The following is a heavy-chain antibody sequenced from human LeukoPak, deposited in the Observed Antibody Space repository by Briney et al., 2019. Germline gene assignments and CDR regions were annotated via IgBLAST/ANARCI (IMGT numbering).Heavy chain of an antibody. Sequence: PGGPLRLSCAASGFTFSSYWMHWVRQAPGKGLVWVSRINSDGSSTSYGDSVKGRFTISRDSAKNTLYLEMNSLRAEDTAVYYCARDSSGRSLGYWGQGTLVTVSS. J-gene: IGHJ4*02. V-gene: IGHV3-74*01. CDR1: GFTFSSYW. D-gene: IGHD3-22*01. CDR3: ARDSSGRSLGY. CDR2: INSDGSST.